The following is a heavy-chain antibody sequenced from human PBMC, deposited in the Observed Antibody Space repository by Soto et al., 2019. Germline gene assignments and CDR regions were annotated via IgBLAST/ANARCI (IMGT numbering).Heavy chain of an antibody. Sequence: GASVKVSCKASGYTFFSYAISWLRQARGQGLEWMGWISGYNGHTNYAQNFQGRLTLTTDPSTSTAYMELRSLRSDDTAVYYCARHHGPMTADNWFDPWGQGTQVTVSS. V-gene: IGHV1-18*01. CDR3: ARHHGPMTADNWFDP. CDR2: ISGYNGHT. D-gene: IGHD3-22*01. J-gene: IGHJ5*02. CDR1: GYTFFSYA.